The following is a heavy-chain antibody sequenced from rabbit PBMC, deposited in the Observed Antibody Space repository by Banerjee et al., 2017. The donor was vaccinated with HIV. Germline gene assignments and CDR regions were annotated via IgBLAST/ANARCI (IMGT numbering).Heavy chain of an antibody. D-gene: IGHD4-2*01. CDR3: ARDGYAGHGYPNL. Sequence: QEQLEESEGDLVKPEGSLTLTCTASGFSFSSYYYMYWVRQAPGKGLEWIGFIDTNTGKTFYASWAKGRFTISKTSPTTVTLQMTSLTAADTATYFCARDGYAGHGYPNLWGPGTLVTVS. J-gene: IGHJ4*01. CDR2: IDTNTGKT. CDR1: GFSFSSYYY. V-gene: IGHV1S45*01.